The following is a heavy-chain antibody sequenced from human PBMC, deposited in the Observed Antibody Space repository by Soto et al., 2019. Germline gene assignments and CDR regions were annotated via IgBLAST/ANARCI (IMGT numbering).Heavy chain of an antibody. J-gene: IGHJ5*02. CDR3: ARGVLVPGAIYWFDP. V-gene: IGHV3-48*02. Sequence: GGSLRLSCAASGFTFSSYSMNWVRQAPGKGLEWVSYISSSSRTIYYADSVKGRFTISRDNAKNSLYLQMNSLRDEDTAVYYCARGVLVPGAIYWFDPWGQGTLVTVSS. D-gene: IGHD2-2*01. CDR1: GFTFSSYS. CDR2: ISSSSRTI.